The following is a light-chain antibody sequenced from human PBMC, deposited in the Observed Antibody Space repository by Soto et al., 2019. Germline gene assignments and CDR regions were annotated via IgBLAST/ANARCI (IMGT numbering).Light chain of an antibody. Sequence: QSVLTQPPSASGTPGQRVTISCSGTSSNIGIKTVNWYQQLPGTAPKLLIHSDNQRPSGVPARFSGSKSGTSASLAISGVQSEDEADYHCATWDDSQNAVVFGGGTKLTVL. J-gene: IGLJ2*01. V-gene: IGLV1-44*01. CDR3: ATWDDSQNAVV. CDR1: SSNIGIKT. CDR2: SDN.